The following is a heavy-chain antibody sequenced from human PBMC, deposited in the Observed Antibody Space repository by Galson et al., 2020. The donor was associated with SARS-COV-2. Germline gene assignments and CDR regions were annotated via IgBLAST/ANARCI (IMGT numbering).Heavy chain of an antibody. J-gene: IGHJ4*02. CDR2: INTDGSRT. CDR3: ARARGSGCSDY. V-gene: IGHV3-74*01. Sequence: TGGSLRLSCAASGFTLGTHSMHWVRQAPGKGLVWISGINTDGSRTNYADSVRGRFTISRDGAKNTLYLQMNSLTAEDTAVYYCARARGSGCSDYWGQGTLVTVSS. D-gene: IGHD6-19*01. CDR1: GFTLGTHS.